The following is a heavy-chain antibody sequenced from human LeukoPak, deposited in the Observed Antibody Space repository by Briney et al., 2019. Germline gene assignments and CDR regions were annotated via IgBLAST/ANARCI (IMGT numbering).Heavy chain of an antibody. Sequence: GGSLRLSCAASGFTFSSYAMSWVRQAPGKGLEWVANIKQDGSEKYYVDSVKGRFTTSRDNAKNSLYLQMNSLRAEDTAVYYCARIAAAQAFDPWGQGTLVTVSS. CDR1: GFTFSSYA. D-gene: IGHD6-13*01. CDR3: ARIAAAQAFDP. V-gene: IGHV3-7*01. CDR2: IKQDGSEK. J-gene: IGHJ5*02.